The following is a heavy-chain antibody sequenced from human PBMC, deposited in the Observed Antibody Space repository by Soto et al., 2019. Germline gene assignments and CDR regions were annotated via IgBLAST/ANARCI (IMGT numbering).Heavy chain of an antibody. D-gene: IGHD3-3*01. V-gene: IGHV4-59*01. J-gene: IGHJ6*03. Sequence: SETLSLTWTVSGGSISSYYWSWIRQPPWKGLEWIGYIYYSGSTNYNPSLKSRVTISVDTSKNQFSLKLSSVTAADTAVYYCARGVWCGYEEYYYYMHVWGKGPSVTV. CDR3: ARGVWCGYEEYYYYMHV. CDR2: IYYSGST. CDR1: GGSISSYY.